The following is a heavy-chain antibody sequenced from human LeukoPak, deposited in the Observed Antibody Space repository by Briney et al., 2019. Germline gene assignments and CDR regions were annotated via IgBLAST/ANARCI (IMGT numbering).Heavy chain of an antibody. Sequence: TGGSLRLSCEASGFTFSGSWMSWVRQAPGKGLKWVASINPDGSQKLYVDSVKGRFTISRDNTKSSLYLQMNSLGAEDTAMYYCAKLLGTATTYDSWGQGTRVTVSS. CDR2: INPDGSQK. V-gene: IGHV3-7*01. J-gene: IGHJ4*02. CDR1: GFTFSGSW. D-gene: IGHD5-24*01. CDR3: AKLLGTATTYDS.